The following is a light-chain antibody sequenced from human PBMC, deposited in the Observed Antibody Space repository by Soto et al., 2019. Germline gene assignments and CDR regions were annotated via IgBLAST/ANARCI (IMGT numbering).Light chain of an antibody. CDR2: DAS. CDR3: QQRSNWLT. V-gene: IGKV3-11*01. CDR1: QSVGSY. J-gene: IGKJ4*01. Sequence: EMVLTQSPATLSLSPGERATHSCRASQSVGSYLAWYQQKPGQAPRLLIYDASNRATSIPARFSGSGSGTDFTLTISSLEPEDFAVYFCQQRSNWLTFGGGTKVEIK.